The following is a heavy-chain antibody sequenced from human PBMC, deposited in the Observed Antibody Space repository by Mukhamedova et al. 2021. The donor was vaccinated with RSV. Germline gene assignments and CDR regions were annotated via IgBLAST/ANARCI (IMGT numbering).Heavy chain of an antibody. V-gene: IGHV1-69*04. Sequence: GRVTITADKPTSTAYMELSSLRSEDTAVYYCARVGAGAFDIWGQGTMVTVSS. J-gene: IGHJ3*02. CDR3: ARVGAGAFDI.